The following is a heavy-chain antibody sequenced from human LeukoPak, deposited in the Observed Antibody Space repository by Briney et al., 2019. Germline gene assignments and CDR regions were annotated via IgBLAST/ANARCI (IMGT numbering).Heavy chain of an antibody. Sequence: EASVKVSCKASGYTFNAYYMHWVRQAPGQGLEWMGWINPNSGDTNFAQKFQGRVTMTRDTSISTVYMELSRLRSDDTAVYYCARADWSMLDYWGQGTLVTVSS. CDR2: INPNSGDT. V-gene: IGHV1-2*02. CDR3: ARADWSMLDY. CDR1: GYTFNAYY. J-gene: IGHJ4*02. D-gene: IGHD1-1*01.